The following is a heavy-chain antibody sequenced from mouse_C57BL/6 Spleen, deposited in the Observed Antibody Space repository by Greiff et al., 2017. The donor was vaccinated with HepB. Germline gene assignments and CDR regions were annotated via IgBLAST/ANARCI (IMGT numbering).Heavy chain of an antibody. CDR1: GFNIKDYY. D-gene: IGHD1-1*01. CDR2: IDPEDGDT. CDR3: TTWNYYGPFYAMDY. J-gene: IGHJ4*01. V-gene: IGHV14-1*01. Sequence: EVQLQQSWAELVRPGASVKLSCTASGFNIKDYYMHWVKQRPEQGLEWIGRIDPEDGDTEYAPKFQGKATMTADTSSNTAYLQLSSLTSEDTAVYYCTTWNYYGPFYAMDYWGQGTSVTVSS.